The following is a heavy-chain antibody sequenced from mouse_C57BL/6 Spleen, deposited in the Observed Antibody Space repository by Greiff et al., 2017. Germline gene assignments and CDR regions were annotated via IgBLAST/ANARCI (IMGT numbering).Heavy chain of an antibody. J-gene: IGHJ4*01. CDR2: INPSSGYT. CDR3: AKPYYYGSSLYYYALDY. CDR1: GFTFTSYT. Sequence: QVQLQQSGAELARPGASVKMSCKASGFTFTSYTMHWVKQRPGQGLEWIGYINPSSGYTKYTQTFKGKATLTAEKSSSTAYLQLSSLTSEDSAIYYCAKPYYYGSSLYYYALDYWGQGTSVTVSS. V-gene: IGHV1-4*01. D-gene: IGHD1-1*01.